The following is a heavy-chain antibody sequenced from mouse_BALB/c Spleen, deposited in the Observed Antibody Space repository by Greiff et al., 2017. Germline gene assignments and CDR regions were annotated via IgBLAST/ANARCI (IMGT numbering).Heavy chain of an antibody. CDR3: AREGDYPYFDY. CDR1: GFTFSSYA. D-gene: IGHD2-4*01. V-gene: IGHV5-6-5*01. CDR2: ISSGGST. Sequence: EVKLVESGGGLVKPGGSLKLSCAASGFTFSSYAMSWVRQTPEKRLEWVASISSGGSTYYPDSVKGRFTISRDNARNILYLQMSSLRSEDTAMYYCAREGDYPYFDYWGQGTTLTVSS. J-gene: IGHJ2*01.